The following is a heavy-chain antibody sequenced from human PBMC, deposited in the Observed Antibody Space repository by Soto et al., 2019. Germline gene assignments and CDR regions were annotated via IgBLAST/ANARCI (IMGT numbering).Heavy chain of an antibody. Sequence: SGPMLVNPTQTLTLTCTFSGFSLSTSGMCVSWIRQPPGKALEWLARIDWDDDKYYSTSLKTRLTISKDTSKNQVVLTMTNMDPEDTAVYYCARAVAVPADFDYWGQGTLVTVSS. CDR2: IDWDDDK. CDR3: ARAVAVPADFDY. J-gene: IGHJ4*02. CDR1: GFSLSTSGMC. D-gene: IGHD6-19*01. V-gene: IGHV2-70*02.